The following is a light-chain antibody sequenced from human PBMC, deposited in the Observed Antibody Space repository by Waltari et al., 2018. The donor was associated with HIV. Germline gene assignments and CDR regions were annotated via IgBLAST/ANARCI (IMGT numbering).Light chain of an antibody. CDR2: AAS. CDR1: QSVSSSS. CDR3: QQYGNSPALYT. J-gene: IGKJ2*01. V-gene: IGKV3-20*01. Sequence: EIVLTQSPGTLSLSPGERATLSCRASQSVSSSSLAWYKQKAGQAPRLLIYAASIRATGIPDRFSGSGSGTDFTLTISRLEPEDFAVYYCQQYGNSPALYTFGQGTKLEIK.